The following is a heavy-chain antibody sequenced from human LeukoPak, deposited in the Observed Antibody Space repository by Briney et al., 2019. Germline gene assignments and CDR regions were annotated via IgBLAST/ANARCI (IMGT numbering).Heavy chain of an antibody. D-gene: IGHD6-13*01. CDR1: GGSISSYY. CDR3: ARQDIAAPYYFDY. J-gene: IGHJ4*02. Sequence: SETLSLTCTVSGGSISSYYWSWIRQPPGKGLEWIGYIYYSGSTNHNPSLKSRVTISVDTSKNQFSLKLSSVTAADTAVYYCARQDIAAPYYFDYWGQGTLVTVSS. CDR2: IYYSGST. V-gene: IGHV4-59*01.